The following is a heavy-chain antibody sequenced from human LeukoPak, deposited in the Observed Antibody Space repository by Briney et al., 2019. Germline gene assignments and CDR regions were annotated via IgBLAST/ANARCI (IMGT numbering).Heavy chain of an antibody. CDR3: AKEFNRGLPDY. CDR2: ITTSDGNT. CDR1: GFTFSSYT. V-gene: IGHV3-23*01. D-gene: IGHD2-21*01. J-gene: IGHJ4*02. Sequence: SGGSLRLSCAASGFTFSSYTMSWVRQAPGKGLEWVLTITTSDGNTYYAASVKGRFTLSRDNSKNTLFLQMSSLRAEDPAVYYCAKEFNRGLPDYWGQGNLVTVPS.